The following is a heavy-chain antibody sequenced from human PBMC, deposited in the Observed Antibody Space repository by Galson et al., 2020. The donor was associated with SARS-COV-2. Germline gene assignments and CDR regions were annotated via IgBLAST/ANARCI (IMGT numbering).Heavy chain of an antibody. CDR2: ISSSSSYI. Sequence: GGSLRLSCAASGFTFSSYSMNWVRQAPGKGLEWVSSISSSSSYIYYADSVKGRFTISRDNAKNSLYLQMNSLRAEDTAVYYCARDLSSGWYNYFDYWGQGSLVTVSS. J-gene: IGHJ4*02. CDR3: ARDLSSGWYNYFDY. V-gene: IGHV3-21*01. CDR1: GFTFSSYS. D-gene: IGHD6-19*01.